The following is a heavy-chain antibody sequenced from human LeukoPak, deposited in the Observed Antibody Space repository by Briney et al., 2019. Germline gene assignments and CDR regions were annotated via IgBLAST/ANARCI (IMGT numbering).Heavy chain of an antibody. CDR3: TNNYYDTGTYYYFDY. J-gene: IGHJ4*02. V-gene: IGHV1-24*01. CDR2: FDPEDGET. CDR1: GYTLTELS. Sequence: ASVTVSCEVSGYTLTELSMHWVRQAPGKGLEWMGRFDPEDGETIYAQTLQGSVTMTEDISTDTAYMELSSLRSEDTAVYYCTNNYYDTGTYYYFDYWGQGTLVTVSS. D-gene: IGHD3-22*01.